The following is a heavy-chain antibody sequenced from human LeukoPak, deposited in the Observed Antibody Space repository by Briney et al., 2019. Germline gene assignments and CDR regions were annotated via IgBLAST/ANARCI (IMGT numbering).Heavy chain of an antibody. Sequence: ASVKVSCKASGYTFTGYYMHWVRQAPGQGLEWMGWINPNSGGTNYAQKFQGWVTMTRDTSISTAYTELSRLRSDDTAVYYCAILNIVVVPAAEYFQHWGQGTLVTVSS. CDR1: GYTFTGYY. J-gene: IGHJ1*01. V-gene: IGHV1-2*04. CDR3: AILNIVVVPAAEYFQH. D-gene: IGHD2-2*01. CDR2: INPNSGGT.